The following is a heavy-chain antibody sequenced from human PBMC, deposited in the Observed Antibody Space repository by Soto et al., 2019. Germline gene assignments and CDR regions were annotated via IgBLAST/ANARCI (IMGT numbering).Heavy chain of an antibody. CDR3: ARYGDYVDAFDI. V-gene: IGHV3-66*01. CDR1: GFTVTSNY. CDR2: XYSGGXK. D-gene: IGHD4-17*01. Sequence: PXXSLRLSCAASGFTVTSNYMSWVRQAPGQGLQWASVXYSGGXKYYEEYVKGXXTISRENSXKTLYLQMNSPRDEHTDVYYCARYGDYVDAFDIWGKGTMVTV. J-gene: IGHJ3*02.